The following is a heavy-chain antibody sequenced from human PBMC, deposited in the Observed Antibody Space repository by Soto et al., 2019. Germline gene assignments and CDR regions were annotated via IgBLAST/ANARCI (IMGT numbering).Heavy chain of an antibody. V-gene: IGHV1-18*01. CDR1: GYTFTSYG. CDR3: ARDRDYVWEPYPPTAEY. Sequence: GASVKVSCKASGYTFTSYGITWVRQAPGQGLEWMGWISAYNGNTDYAQKLQGRVTMTTDTSTSTAYMELRSLRSDDTAVYYCARDRDYVWEPYPPTAEYWGQGTLLTVSS. D-gene: IGHD3-16*01. J-gene: IGHJ4*02. CDR2: ISAYNGNT.